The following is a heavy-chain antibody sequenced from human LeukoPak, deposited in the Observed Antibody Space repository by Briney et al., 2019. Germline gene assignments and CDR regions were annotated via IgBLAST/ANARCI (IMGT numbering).Heavy chain of an antibody. CDR3: ARDPYSGNYGSYYYYYMDV. D-gene: IGHD3-22*01. V-gene: IGHV1-8*03. CDR2: MNPNSGNT. Sequence: APVKVSCKASGYTFTSYDINWVRQATGQGLEWMGWMNPNSGNTGYAQKFQGRVTITRNTSISTAYMELSSLRSEDTAVYYCARDPYSGNYGSYYYYYMDVWGKGTTVTVSS. J-gene: IGHJ6*03. CDR1: GYTFTSYD.